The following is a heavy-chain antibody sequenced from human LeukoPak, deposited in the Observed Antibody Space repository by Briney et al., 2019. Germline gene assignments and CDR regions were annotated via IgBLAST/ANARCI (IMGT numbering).Heavy chain of an antibody. CDR3: ARELHYGGNSVSAFDI. D-gene: IGHD4-23*01. V-gene: IGHV4-34*01. Sequence: SETLSLTCAVYGGSFSGYYWSWIRQPPGKGLEWIGEINHSGSSNYNPSLESRVTISVDTSKNQFSLKLSSVTAADTAVYYCARELHYGGNSVSAFDIWGQGTMVTVSS. CDR1: GGSFSGYY. CDR2: INHSGSS. J-gene: IGHJ3*02.